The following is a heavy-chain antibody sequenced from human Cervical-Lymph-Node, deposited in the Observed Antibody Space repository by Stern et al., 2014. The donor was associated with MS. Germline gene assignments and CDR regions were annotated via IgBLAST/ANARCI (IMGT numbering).Heavy chain of an antibody. CDR3: ARMMQHLAGDAFDI. D-gene: IGHD6-13*01. CDR1: GFSLTNARMG. V-gene: IGHV2-26*01. J-gene: IGHJ3*02. CDR2: SFSNEEK. Sequence: LKESGPVLVKPTETLTLTCTVSGFSLTNARMGVSWIRQPPGKALEGLAHSFSNEEKSYSTYLKGRLTISKDTSKSQVVLTMTNMDPVDTATYYCARMMQHLAGDAFDIWGQGTVVTVSS.